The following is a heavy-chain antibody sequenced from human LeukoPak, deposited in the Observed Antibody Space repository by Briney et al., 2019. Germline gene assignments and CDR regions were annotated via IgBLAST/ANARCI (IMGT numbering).Heavy chain of an antibody. V-gene: IGHV4-34*01. CDR1: GGSFSGYY. Sequence: SETLSLTCAVYGGSFSGYYWSWIRQPPGKGLEWIGEINHSGSTNYNPSLKSRVTISVDTSKNQFSLKLSSVTAADTAVYYCARGELRIRITMIVVVRPHYFDYWGQGTLVTVSS. CDR2: INHSGST. D-gene: IGHD3-22*01. CDR3: ARGELRIRITMIVVVRPHYFDY. J-gene: IGHJ4*02.